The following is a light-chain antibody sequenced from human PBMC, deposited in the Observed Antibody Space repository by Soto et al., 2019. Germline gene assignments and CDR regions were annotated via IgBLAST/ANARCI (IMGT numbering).Light chain of an antibody. V-gene: IGKV3-15*01. Sequence: EIVLTQSPATLSLSPGARATLSCRASQSISSNLAWYQQKPGQAPRLLMFRTSSRATGFPARFSGSGSGTEFNLTISSLQSEDFGVYYCQQYNNWPRATFGGGTKVDIK. J-gene: IGKJ4*01. CDR3: QQYNNWPRAT. CDR1: QSISSN. CDR2: RTS.